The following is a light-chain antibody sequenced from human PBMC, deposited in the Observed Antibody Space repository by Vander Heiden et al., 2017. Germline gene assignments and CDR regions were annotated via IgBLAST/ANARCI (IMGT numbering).Light chain of an antibody. Sequence: DIILPQSPDSLAVSLGERATINCKSSQSLLCGSNDKNSLAWYQQKPGQPPRLLIFWASTRESGVPDRFSGSGSGTDFTLAINSLQAEDVAVYYCQQCYATPYTFGQGTKLEIK. V-gene: IGKV4-1*01. J-gene: IGKJ2*01. CDR1: QSLLCGSNDKNS. CDR2: WAS. CDR3: QQCYATPYT.